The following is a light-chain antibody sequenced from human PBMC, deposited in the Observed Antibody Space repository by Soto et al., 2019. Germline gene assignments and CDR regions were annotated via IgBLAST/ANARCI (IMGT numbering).Light chain of an antibody. J-gene: IGKJ5*01. CDR3: LKYNTAPIT. CDR2: AAS. Sequence: DIQMTQSPSSLSASVGDRVTITCRASQSISSYLNWYQQKPGKAPKLLIYAASSLQSGVPSRFSGSGSGTDFTLTISSLQPEDVATYYCLKYNTAPITFGQGTRLEIK. CDR1: QSISSY. V-gene: IGKV1-39*01.